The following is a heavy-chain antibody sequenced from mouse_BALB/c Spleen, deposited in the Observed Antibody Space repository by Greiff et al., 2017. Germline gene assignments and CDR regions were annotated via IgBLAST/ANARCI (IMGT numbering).Heavy chain of an antibody. J-gene: IGHJ2*01. CDR2: INPSNGGT. Sequence: QVQLKQPGAELVKPGASVKLSCKASGYTFTSYYMYWVKQRPGQGLEWIGGINPSNGGTNFNEKFKSKATLTVDKSSSTAYMQLSSLTSEDSAVYYCTRSGYRYDGGVYFDYWGQGTTLTVSS. CDR1: GYTFTSYY. V-gene: IGHV1S81*02. CDR3: TRSGYRYDGGVYFDY. D-gene: IGHD2-14*01.